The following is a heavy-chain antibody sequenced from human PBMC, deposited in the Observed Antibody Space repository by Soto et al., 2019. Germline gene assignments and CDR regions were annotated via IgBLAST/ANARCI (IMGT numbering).Heavy chain of an antibody. D-gene: IGHD2-15*01. V-gene: IGHV3-23*01. CDR1: GFTFSNYA. CDR2: FSSGGGGT. Sequence: GGSLRLSCTASGFTFSNYAMSWVRQAPGKGLEWVSTFSSGGGGTYYADSVKGRFTISRDNSKNTLSLQMNSLKAEDTAVYYCTKANRYCSGANCFTFDYWGLGTLVTVSS. CDR3: TKANRYCSGANCFTFDY. J-gene: IGHJ4*02.